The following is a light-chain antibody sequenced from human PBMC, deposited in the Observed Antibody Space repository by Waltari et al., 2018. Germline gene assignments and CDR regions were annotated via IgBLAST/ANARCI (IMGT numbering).Light chain of an antibody. V-gene: IGKV3-20*01. Sequence: EIVLTQSPGTLSLSPGERATLSCRASQSVTSDYLAWYRQKPGQAPRLLIYDASPRATGIPDRFSGSGSGTDFSLTISRLEPEDSAVYYCQQYGTPLGNSFGQGTTLEIK. CDR1: QSVTSDY. J-gene: IGKJ2*03. CDR3: QQYGTPLGNS. CDR2: DAS.